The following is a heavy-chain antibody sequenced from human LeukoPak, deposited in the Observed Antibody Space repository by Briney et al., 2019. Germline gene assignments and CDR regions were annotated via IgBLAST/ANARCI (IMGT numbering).Heavy chain of an antibody. CDR3: ARDTRSYYGSGSYSYYFDY. J-gene: IGHJ4*02. V-gene: IGHV1-46*01. Sequence: GASVKVSCKASGYTFTSYYMHWVRQAPGQGLEWMGIINPSGGSTSYAQKFQGRVTMTRDTSTSTVYMELSSLRSEDTAVYYCARDTRSYYGSGSYSYYFDYWGQGTLVTVSS. CDR1: GYTFTSYY. D-gene: IGHD3-10*01. CDR2: INPSGGST.